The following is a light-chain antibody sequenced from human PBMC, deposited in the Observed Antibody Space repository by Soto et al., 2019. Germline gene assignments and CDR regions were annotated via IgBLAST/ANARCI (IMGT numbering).Light chain of an antibody. CDR1: SSDVGRYNS. CDR2: DVT. Sequence: QSALTQPASVSGSPGQSITLSCTRSSSDVGRYNSVSWYQQHPGAAPKLIVFDVTNRPSGVSDRFSGSKSGNTASLTISGLQAEDEADYYCRSYTARATLVFGGGTKLTVL. CDR3: RSYTARATLV. J-gene: IGLJ2*01. V-gene: IGLV2-14*03.